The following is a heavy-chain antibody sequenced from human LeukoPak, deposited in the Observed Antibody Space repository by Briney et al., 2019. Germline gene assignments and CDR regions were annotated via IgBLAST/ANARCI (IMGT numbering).Heavy chain of an antibody. J-gene: IGHJ6*02. CDR3: ARDGPPVVPAAEYFYYGMDV. Sequence: SVKVSCKASGGTFSSYAISWVRQAPGQGLEWMGRIIPILGIANYAQKFQGRVTITADKSTSTAYMELSSLRSEDTAVYYCARDGPPVVPAAEYFYYGMDVWGQGTTVTVSS. V-gene: IGHV1-69*04. CDR2: IIPILGIA. CDR1: GGTFSSYA. D-gene: IGHD2-2*01.